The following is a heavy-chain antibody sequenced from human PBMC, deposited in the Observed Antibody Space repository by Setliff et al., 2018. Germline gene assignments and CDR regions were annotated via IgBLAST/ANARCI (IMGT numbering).Heavy chain of an antibody. CDR3: ARTFSGYLSYFDS. V-gene: IGHV4-30-4*08. CDR2: IYLSGST. CDR1: GGSTDSGDYY. Sequence: SETLSLTCTASGGSTDSGDYYWNWIRQPPGKGLEWIGYIYLSGSTYYNPSLKSRVTLSLDTSKNQFSLKLNSVTAADTAIYFCARTFSGYLSYFDSWGQGTLVTVSS. J-gene: IGHJ4*02. D-gene: IGHD5-12*01.